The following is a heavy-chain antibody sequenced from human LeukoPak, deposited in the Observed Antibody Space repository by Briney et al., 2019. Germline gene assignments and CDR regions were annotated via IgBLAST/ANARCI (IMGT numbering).Heavy chain of an antibody. D-gene: IGHD3-10*01. Sequence: PGGSLRLSCATSGFTFSTFDMNWVRQAPGKGLEWVSYISGGTSTTYYADSVKGRFTISRDNANNSLYLQMNSLRAEDTAVYYCARDQRFGHFDSWGQGTLVTVSS. CDR2: ISGGTSTT. CDR3: ARDQRFGHFDS. J-gene: IGHJ4*02. CDR1: GFTFSTFD. V-gene: IGHV3-48*04.